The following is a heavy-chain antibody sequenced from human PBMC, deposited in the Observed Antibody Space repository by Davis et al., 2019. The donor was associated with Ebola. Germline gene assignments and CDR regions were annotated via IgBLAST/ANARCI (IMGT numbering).Heavy chain of an antibody. Sequence: GESLKISCAASGFTFNKYWMHWVRQAPGKGLVYVSRISSDGGITSYADSVKGRVTISRDDSKNTLYLQMNSLRDDDTAVYYCASAYCSGDDCAPLTYWGQGTRVTVSS. J-gene: IGHJ4*02. CDR1: GFTFNKYW. V-gene: IGHV3-74*01. CDR3: ASAYCSGDDCAPLTY. D-gene: IGHD2-21*01. CDR2: ISSDGGIT.